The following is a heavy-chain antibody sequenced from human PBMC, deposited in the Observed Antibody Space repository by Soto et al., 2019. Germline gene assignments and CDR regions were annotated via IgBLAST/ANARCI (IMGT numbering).Heavy chain of an antibody. V-gene: IGHV3-23*01. CDR2: ISGSGGST. CDR3: AKAIVVVIEACDY. CDR1: GFTFSSYD. J-gene: IGHJ4*02. D-gene: IGHD3-22*01. Sequence: PGGSLRLSCAASGFTFSSYDMHWVRQAPGKGLEWVSAISGSGGSTYYADSVKGRFTISRDNSKNTLYLQMNSLRAEDTAVYYCAKAIVVVIEACDYWGQGTLVTVSS.